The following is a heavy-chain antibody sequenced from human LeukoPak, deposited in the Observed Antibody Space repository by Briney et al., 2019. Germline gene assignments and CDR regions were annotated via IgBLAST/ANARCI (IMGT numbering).Heavy chain of an antibody. V-gene: IGHV3-66*02. CDR1: GFTVSSNY. CDR2: IYSGGST. D-gene: IGHD3-3*01. J-gene: IGHJ4*02. CDR3: AREDAGSGKGIDY. Sequence: GGSLRLSCAASGFTVSSNYMSWVRQAPGKGLEWVSVIYSGGSTYYADSVKGRFTISRDNSKNTLYLQMNSLRAEDTAVYYCAREDAGSGKGIDYWGQGTLVTVSS.